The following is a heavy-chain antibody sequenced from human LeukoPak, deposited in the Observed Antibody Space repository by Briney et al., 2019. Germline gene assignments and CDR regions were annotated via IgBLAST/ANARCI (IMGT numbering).Heavy chain of an antibody. CDR2: INPNSGGT. CDR1: GYTFTGYY. D-gene: IGHD6-19*01. J-gene: IGHJ5*02. V-gene: IGHV1-2*02. CDR3: ARERIAVAGTGWFDP. Sequence: DSVKVSCKASGYTFTGYYMHWVRQAPGQGLEWVGWINPNSGGTNYAQKFQGRGTMTRDTSTSTTYMELSRLRSGDTAVYYCARERIAVAGTGWFDPWGQGTLVTVSS.